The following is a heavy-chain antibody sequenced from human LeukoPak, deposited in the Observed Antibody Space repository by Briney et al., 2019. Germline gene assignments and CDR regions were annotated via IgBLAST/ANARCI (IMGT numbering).Heavy chain of an antibody. CDR2: ISNNGGYT. Sequence: GGSLRLSCAASGFTFSSSAMSWVRQAPGKGLEWVSAISNNGGYTYYADSVKGRSTISRDNSKNTLYLQMNSLRAEDTAVYYCAKDSGEMDVWGQGTTVTVSS. CDR1: GFTFSSSA. V-gene: IGHV3-23*01. J-gene: IGHJ6*02. D-gene: IGHD3-10*01. CDR3: AKDSGEMDV.